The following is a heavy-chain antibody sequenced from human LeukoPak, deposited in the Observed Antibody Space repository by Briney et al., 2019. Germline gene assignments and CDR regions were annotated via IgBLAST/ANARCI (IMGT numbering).Heavy chain of an antibody. J-gene: IGHJ4*02. Sequence: ASVKVSCKASGYTFTTYDLNRVRQATGQGLEWMGRMNPNSGNTGYAQKFQGRVTMTRNTSISTAYMELNNLTSEDTAVYYCARRIRGAPTDHWGQGTLVTVSS. CDR3: ARRIRGAPTDH. CDR2: MNPNSGNT. CDR1: GYTFTTYD. D-gene: IGHD3-10*01. V-gene: IGHV1-8*01.